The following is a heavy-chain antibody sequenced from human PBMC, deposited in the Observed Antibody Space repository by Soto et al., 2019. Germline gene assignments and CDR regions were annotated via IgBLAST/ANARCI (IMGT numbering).Heavy chain of an antibody. CDR3: ARVEAGYCSGGSCYYYYGMDV. V-gene: IGHV4-34*01. Sequence: QVQLQQWGAGLLKPSETLSLTCAVYGGSFSGYYWSWIRQPPGKELEWIGEINHSGSTNYNPSLKSRVTISVDTSKSQFSLKLSSVTAADTVVYYCARVEAGYCSGGSCYYYYGMDVWGQGPTVTVSS. CDR1: GGSFSGYY. D-gene: IGHD2-15*01. CDR2: INHSGST. J-gene: IGHJ6*02.